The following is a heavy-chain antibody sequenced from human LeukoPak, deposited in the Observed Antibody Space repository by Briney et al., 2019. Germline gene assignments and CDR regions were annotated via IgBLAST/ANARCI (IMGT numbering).Heavy chain of an antibody. V-gene: IGHV1-18*01. CDR2: ISAYNGNT. J-gene: IGHJ4*02. CDR1: GYTFTSYG. CDR3: ARRVSRGSYRYYYFDY. D-gene: IGHD3-16*02. Sequence: ASVTVSFKASGYTFTSYGISWVRQAPGQGLEWMGWISAYNGNTNYAQKLQGRVTMTTDTSTSTAYMELRSLRSDDTAVYYCARRVSRGSYRYYYFDYWGQGTLVTVSS.